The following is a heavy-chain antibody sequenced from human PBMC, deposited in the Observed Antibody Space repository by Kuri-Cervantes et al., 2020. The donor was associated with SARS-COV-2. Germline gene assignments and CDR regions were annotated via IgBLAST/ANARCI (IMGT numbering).Heavy chain of an antibody. D-gene: IGHD5-12*01. CDR2: IYTSGST. V-gene: IGHV4-4*07. Sequence: SETLSLTCTVSGGSISSYYWSWIRQPAGKGLEWIGRIYTSGSTNYNPSLKSRVTISVDTSKNQFSLKLSSVTAADTAVYYCARGRGYSGWRLNWFDPWGQGTLVTVSS. CDR3: ARGRGYSGWRLNWFDP. J-gene: IGHJ5*02. CDR1: GGSISSYY.